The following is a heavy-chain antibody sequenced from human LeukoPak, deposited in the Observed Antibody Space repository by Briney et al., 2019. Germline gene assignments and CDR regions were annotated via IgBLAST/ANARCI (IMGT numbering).Heavy chain of an antibody. CDR1: GYTFTSYD. CDR2: IIPIFGTA. D-gene: IGHD3-22*01. CDR3: ASPVVVTRLGLNWFDP. Sequence: ASVKVSCKASGYTFTSYDINWVRQATGQGLEWMGGIIPIFGTANYAQKFQGRVTITADKSTSTAYMELSSLRSEDTAVYYCASPVVVTRLGLNWFDPWGQGTLVTVSS. J-gene: IGHJ5*02. V-gene: IGHV1-69*06.